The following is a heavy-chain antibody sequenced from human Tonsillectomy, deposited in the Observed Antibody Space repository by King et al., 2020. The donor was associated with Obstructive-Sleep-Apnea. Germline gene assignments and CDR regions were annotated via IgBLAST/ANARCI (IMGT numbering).Heavy chain of an antibody. CDR2: IWDDGSNK. Sequence: VQLVESGGGVVQPGRSLRLSCAASVFTFSSYGMHWVRQAPGKGMEWGAVIWDDGSNKYYADSVKGRFTLSRDNSKNTMYLKMNSLRAEDTAVYYCARALPGIAVAATPDYWGQGTLVTVSS. D-gene: IGHD6-19*01. CDR1: VFTFSSYG. V-gene: IGHV3-33*01. CDR3: ARALPGIAVAATPDY. J-gene: IGHJ4*02.